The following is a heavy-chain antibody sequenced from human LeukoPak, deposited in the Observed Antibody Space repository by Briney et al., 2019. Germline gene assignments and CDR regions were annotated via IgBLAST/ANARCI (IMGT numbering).Heavy chain of an antibody. V-gene: IGHV3-30*04. CDR2: ISYDGSNK. J-gene: IGHJ4*02. Sequence: GGSLRLSCAASGFTFSSYAMHWVRQAPGKGLEWVALISYDGSNKYYADSVKGRFSISRDNAKNSLYLQMNSLRAEDTAVYYCGRDLLGWELHYFDYWGQGTLVTVSS. D-gene: IGHD1-26*01. CDR1: GFTFSSYA. CDR3: GRDLLGWELHYFDY.